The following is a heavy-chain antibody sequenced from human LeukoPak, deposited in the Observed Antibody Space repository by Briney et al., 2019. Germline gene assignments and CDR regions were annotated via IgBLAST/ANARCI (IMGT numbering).Heavy chain of an antibody. CDR2: ISSSSSTI. D-gene: IGHD3-10*01. V-gene: IGHV3-48*02. CDR3: ARGVGSGSYPIFGY. Sequence: GGSLRLSCAASGFTFSSYSMNWVRQAPGKGLEWVSSISSSSSTIYYADSVKGRFTISRDNAKNSLYLQMNSLRDEDTAVYYCARGVGSGSYPIFGYWGQGTLVTVSS. J-gene: IGHJ4*02. CDR1: GFTFSSYS.